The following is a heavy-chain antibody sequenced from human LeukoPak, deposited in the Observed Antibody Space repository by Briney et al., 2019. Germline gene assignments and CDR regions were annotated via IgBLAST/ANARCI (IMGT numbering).Heavy chain of an antibody. CDR2: TWYDGSNK. CDR1: GFTFSSYG. Sequence: PGRSLRLSCAASGFTFSSYGMHWVRQAPGKGLEWVAVTWYDGSNKYYADSVKGRFTISRDNSKNALYLQMNSLRAEDTAVYYCARSGSHGSYFDYWGQGTLVTVSS. CDR3: ARSGSHGSYFDY. J-gene: IGHJ4*02. V-gene: IGHV3-33*01. D-gene: IGHD1-26*01.